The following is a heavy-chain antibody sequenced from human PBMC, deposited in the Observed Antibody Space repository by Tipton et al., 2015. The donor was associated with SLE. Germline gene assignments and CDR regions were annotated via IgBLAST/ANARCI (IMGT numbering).Heavy chain of an antibody. J-gene: IGHJ4*02. CDR3: ARFSRGTSSRYRDY. CDR2: IYYSGST. V-gene: IGHV4-39*07. Sequence: TLSLTCTVSGGSISSSSYYWGWIRQPPGKGLEWIGSIYYSGSTYYNPSLKSRVTISVDTSKNQFSLKLSPVTAADTAVYYCARFSRGTSSRYRDYWGQGTLVTVSS. CDR1: GGSISSSSYY. D-gene: IGHD2-2*01.